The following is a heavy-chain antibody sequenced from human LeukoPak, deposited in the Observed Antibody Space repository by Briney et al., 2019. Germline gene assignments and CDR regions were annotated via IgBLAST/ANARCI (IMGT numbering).Heavy chain of an antibody. CDR3: ARGGGLDA. Sequence: GGSLRLSCAASGCTFSSYWMNWARQAPGKGLEWVASINHNGNVNYYVDSVKGRFTISRDNAKNSLYLQMSNLRAEDTAVYFCARGGGLDAWGQGATVTVSS. J-gene: IGHJ6*02. D-gene: IGHD3-16*01. V-gene: IGHV3-7*03. CDR1: GCTFSSYW. CDR2: INHNGNVN.